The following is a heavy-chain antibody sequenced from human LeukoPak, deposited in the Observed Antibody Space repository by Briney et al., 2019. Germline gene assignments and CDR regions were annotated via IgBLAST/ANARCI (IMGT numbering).Heavy chain of an antibody. CDR2: IRYDGSNK. D-gene: IGHD2-21*02. J-gene: IGHJ4*02. CDR3: ANIPYCGGDCYLPIDY. V-gene: IGHV3-30*02. CDR1: GFTLSIYG. Sequence: GGSLRLSCAASGFTLSIYGMHWVRQAPGKGLEWVAFIRYDGSNKYYADSVKGRFTISRDNSQNTLYLQMNSLRAEDTAVYYCANIPYCGGDCYLPIDYWGQGTLVTVSS.